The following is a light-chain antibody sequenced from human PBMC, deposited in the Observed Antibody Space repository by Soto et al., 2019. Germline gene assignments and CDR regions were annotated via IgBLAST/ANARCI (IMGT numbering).Light chain of an antibody. CDR3: QQTYSPPYT. CDR2: DAS. Sequence: DIQMTQSPASLSASVGDRVTITCRASQSINTYLNWYHQTAGKAPKLLIYDASSLQSGVPSKFSGLGSGTDFSLSISSLEPEDFATYYCQQTYSPPYTFGQGTKLEIK. J-gene: IGKJ2*01. CDR1: QSINTY. V-gene: IGKV1-39*01.